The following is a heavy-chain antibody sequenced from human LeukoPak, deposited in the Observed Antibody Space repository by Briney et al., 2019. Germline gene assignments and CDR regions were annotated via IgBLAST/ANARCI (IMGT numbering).Heavy chain of an antibody. CDR3: AREHGGIVSEGFDY. CDR2: IYTSGNT. D-gene: IGHD4-23*01. Sequence: SETLSLTCTVSGGSISSGSYYWSWIRQPAGKGLEWIGRIYTSGNTNYNPSLKSRVTISVDTSENQFSLKLSSVTAADTAVYYCAREHGGIVSEGFDYWGQGTLVTVSS. CDR1: GGSISSGSYY. J-gene: IGHJ4*02. V-gene: IGHV4-61*02.